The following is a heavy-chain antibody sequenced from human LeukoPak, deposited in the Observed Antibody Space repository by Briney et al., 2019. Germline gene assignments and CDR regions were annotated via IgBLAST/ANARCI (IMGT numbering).Heavy chain of an antibody. J-gene: IGHJ4*02. CDR1: GGSISSYC. V-gene: IGHV4-59*01. D-gene: IGHD6-13*01. Sequence: SETLSLTCTVSGGSISSYCWSWIRQPPGKGLEWIGYIYYSGSTNYNPSLKSRVTISVDTSKNQFSLKLSSVTAVDTAVYYCAREVGAAAGIDPWGQGTLVTVSS. CDR3: AREVGAAAGIDP. CDR2: IYYSGST.